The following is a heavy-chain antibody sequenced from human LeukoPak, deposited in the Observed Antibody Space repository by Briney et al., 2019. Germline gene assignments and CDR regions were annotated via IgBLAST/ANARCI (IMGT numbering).Heavy chain of an antibody. J-gene: IGHJ4*02. CDR3: ARGGIGSGGYFDY. V-gene: IGHV3-23*01. CDR1: GFTISSYA. CDR2: MSGSAGNT. Sequence: GGSLRLSCAVSGFTISSYAMSWVRQAPGKGLEWVSAMSGSAGNTYYADSVRGRITISRDNSKNMLYLEMNSLRAEDTAVYYCARGGIGSGGYFDYWGQGTLVTVSS. D-gene: IGHD1-26*01.